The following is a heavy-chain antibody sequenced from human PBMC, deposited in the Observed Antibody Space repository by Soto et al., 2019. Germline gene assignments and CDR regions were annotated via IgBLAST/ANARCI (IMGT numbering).Heavy chain of an antibody. Sequence: ASVKVSCKASGYTFTSYDINWVRQATGQGLEWMGWMNPNSGNTGYAQKFQGRVTMTRNTSISTAYMELSSLRSEDTAVYYCATGIRAVRGAEYYYYYMDVWGKGTTVTVSS. J-gene: IGHJ6*03. V-gene: IGHV1-8*01. CDR3: ATGIRAVRGAEYYYYYMDV. CDR1: GYTFTSYD. D-gene: IGHD3-10*01. CDR2: MNPNSGNT.